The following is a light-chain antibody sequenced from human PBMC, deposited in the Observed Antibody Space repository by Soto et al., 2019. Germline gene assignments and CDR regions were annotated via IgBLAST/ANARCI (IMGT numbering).Light chain of an antibody. V-gene: IGKV3-20*01. J-gene: IGKJ3*01. Sequence: EVVLTQSPGTLSLSPGERATLSCRASQIVTINSLAWYQQKPGQPPRLLICAASTRASAIPDRFSGSGSGTDFTLTISRLQPEDFALYYCQQYGDSPFTFGPGTRVDVK. CDR3: QQYGDSPFT. CDR2: AAS. CDR1: QIVTINS.